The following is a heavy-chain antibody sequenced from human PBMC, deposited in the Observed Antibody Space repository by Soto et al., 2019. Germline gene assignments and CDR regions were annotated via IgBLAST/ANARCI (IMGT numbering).Heavy chain of an antibody. D-gene: IGHD1-26*01. J-gene: IGHJ3*02. Sequence: QVQLQESGPGLVKPSETLSLTCTVSGGSISSYYWSWIRQPPGKGLEWIGYIYYSGSTNYNPALKSRVTISVDTSKNQFSLKLSSVTAADTAVYYCAREPIVGAAYDACDIWGQGTMVTVSS. CDR1: GGSISSYY. CDR2: IYYSGST. V-gene: IGHV4-59*01. CDR3: AREPIVGAAYDACDI.